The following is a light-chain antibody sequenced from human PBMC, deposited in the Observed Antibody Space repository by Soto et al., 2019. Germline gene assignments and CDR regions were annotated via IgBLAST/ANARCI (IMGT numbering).Light chain of an antibody. J-gene: IGKJ5*01. CDR2: GAS. Sequence: EIVLTQSPGTLSLSPGERATISCRASQSVGNNYLAWYQQRPGQTPRLLIYGASGRATGIPDRFSGSGSGTDFSLTISTLEPEDFAVYYCQQYGRSPPITFGQGTRLEIK. V-gene: IGKV3-20*01. CDR3: QQYGRSPPIT. CDR1: QSVGNNY.